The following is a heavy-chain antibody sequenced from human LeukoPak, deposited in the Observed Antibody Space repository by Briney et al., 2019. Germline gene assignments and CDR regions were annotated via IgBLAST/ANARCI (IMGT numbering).Heavy chain of an antibody. CDR2: VWYDGNKE. J-gene: IGHJ4*02. Sequence: PGGSLRLSCAASGFTFSTYGMHWVRQAPGKGLEWVAVVWYDGNKEYHADSVKGRFTISRDNSKNALFLQMNSLRADDTAMFYCARGADGISLDYWGQGTLVTASS. D-gene: IGHD2-15*01. V-gene: IGHV3-33*01. CDR1: GFTFSTYG. CDR3: ARGADGISLDY.